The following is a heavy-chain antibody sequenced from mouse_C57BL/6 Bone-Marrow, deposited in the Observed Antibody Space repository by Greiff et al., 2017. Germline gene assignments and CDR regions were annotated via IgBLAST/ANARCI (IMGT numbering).Heavy chain of an antibody. CDR2: IDPENGDT. J-gene: IGHJ3*01. Sequence: EVKLQESGAELVRPGASVKLSCTASGFNINDDYMHWVKQRPEQGLEWIGWIDPENGDTEYASKFPGKATITADTSSNPAYLQLSSLTSEDTAVYYCTTTVVSTPAWFAYWGQGTLVTVSA. CDR3: TTTVVSTPAWFAY. D-gene: IGHD1-1*01. CDR1: GFNINDDY. V-gene: IGHV14-4*01.